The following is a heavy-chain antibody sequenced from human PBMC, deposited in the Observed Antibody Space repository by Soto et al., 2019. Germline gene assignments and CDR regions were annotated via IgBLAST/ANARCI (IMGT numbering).Heavy chain of an antibody. CDR2: ISSSGSTI. V-gene: IGHV3-11*01. D-gene: IGHD6-13*01. J-gene: IGHJ4*02. Sequence: PGGSLRLSCAASGFTFSDYYMSWIRQAPGKGLEWVSYISSSGSTIYYADSVKGRFTISRDNAKNSLYLQMNSLGAEDTAVYYCARSPYSSSWYAYFDYWGQGTLVTVSS. CDR1: GFTFSDYY. CDR3: ARSPYSSSWYAYFDY.